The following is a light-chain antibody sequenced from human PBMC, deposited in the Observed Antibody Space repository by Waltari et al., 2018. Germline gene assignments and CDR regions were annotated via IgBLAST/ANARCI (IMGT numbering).Light chain of an antibody. CDR3: ASWDDSLNGHWV. J-gene: IGLJ3*02. CDR2: RSD. Sequence: QPVLTQPPSVSGTPGQRVTISCSGSASNIGGKLVNWYQPFPGKAPKLLIYRSDLRPSGVPDRFSGSKSGTSASLAISGLQSEDEADYFCASWDDSLNGHWVFGGGTKVTVL. V-gene: IGLV1-44*01. CDR1: ASNIGGKL.